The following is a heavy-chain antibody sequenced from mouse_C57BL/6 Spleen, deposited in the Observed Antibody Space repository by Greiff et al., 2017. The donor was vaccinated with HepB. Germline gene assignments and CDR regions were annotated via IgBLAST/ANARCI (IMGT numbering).Heavy chain of an antibody. J-gene: IGHJ1*03. CDR1: GFTFSDYY. CDR2: ISNGGGST. CDR3: ARQGVYYGRYFDV. V-gene: IGHV5-12*01. Sequence: EVKVVESGGGLVQPGGSLKLSCAASGFTFSDYYMYWVRQTPEKRLEWVAYISNGGGSTYYPDTVKGRFTISRDNAKNTLYLQMSRLKSEDTAMYYCARQGVYYGRYFDVWGTGTTVTVSS. D-gene: IGHD1-1*01.